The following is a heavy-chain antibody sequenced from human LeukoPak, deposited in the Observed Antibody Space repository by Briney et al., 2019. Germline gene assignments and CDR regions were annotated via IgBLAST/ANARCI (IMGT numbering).Heavy chain of an antibody. V-gene: IGHV1-2*06. J-gene: IGHJ4*02. CDR1: GYTCTVYY. Sequence: AASVKVSCTASGYTCTVYYMHWVRQAPGQGLEWMGRINPNSGGTNYTQKFQGRITMTRDTSISTAYMELSRLRSDDTAVYYCARIPDIVVVPAAIRFDYWGQGTLVTVSS. CDR2: INPNSGGT. CDR3: ARIPDIVVVPAAIRFDY. D-gene: IGHD2-2*02.